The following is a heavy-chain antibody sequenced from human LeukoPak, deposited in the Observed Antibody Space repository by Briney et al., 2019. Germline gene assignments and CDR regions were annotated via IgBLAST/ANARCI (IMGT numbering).Heavy chain of an antibody. Sequence: AASVKVSFKASGYTFTDYYMHWVRQAPGQGLEWMGWINPNSGGTNYAQKFQGRVTMIRDTSSSTAYVELSRLRSDDTGVYDCARDESSVVDTATGIDYWGQGTLVTVSS. CDR2: INPNSGGT. J-gene: IGHJ4*02. CDR3: ARDESSVVDTATGIDY. D-gene: IGHD5-18*01. CDR1: GYTFTDYY. V-gene: IGHV1-2*02.